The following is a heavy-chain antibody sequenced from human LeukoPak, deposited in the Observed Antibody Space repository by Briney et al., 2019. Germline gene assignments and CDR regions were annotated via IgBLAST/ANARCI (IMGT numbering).Heavy chain of an antibody. D-gene: IGHD3-22*01. CDR2: IYPGDSDT. CDR3: ASVPYYYDSSGYQPFDY. CDR1: RYSFTSYW. V-gene: IGHV5-51*01. J-gene: IGHJ4*02. Sequence: GESLKISCKGSRYSFTSYWIGWVRQMPGKGLEWMGIIYPGDSDTRYRPSFQGQVTISADKSISTAYLQWSSLKASDTAMYYCASVPYYYDSSGYQPFDYWGQGTLVTVSS.